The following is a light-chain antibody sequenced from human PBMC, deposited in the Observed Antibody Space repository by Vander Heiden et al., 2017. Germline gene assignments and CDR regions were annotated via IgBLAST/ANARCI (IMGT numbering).Light chain of an antibody. V-gene: IGLV1-40*01. CDR1: TSNIGAGHE. Sequence: QSVLTQPPSVSGAPGQMVTISCTGTTSNIGAGHEVHWYQQIPGTAPKLLIYGNTNRPSGVPERFSGSKSGTSASLAITGLQAGDEADYYCQSYDSSLSGSVFGGGTKLT. J-gene: IGLJ3*02. CDR2: GNT. CDR3: QSYDSSLSGSV.